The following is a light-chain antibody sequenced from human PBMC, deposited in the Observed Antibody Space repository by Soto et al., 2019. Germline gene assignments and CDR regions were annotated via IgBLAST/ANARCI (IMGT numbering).Light chain of an antibody. Sequence: QSVLTQPPSASGTPGQRVTISCSGSSSNIGSNTVNWYQQLPGTAPKLLIYNNNQRPSGVPDRFSGSKSGTSASLAISGLQYEVEADYYCAAWDDGLNGLVFGTGTKVTVL. J-gene: IGLJ1*01. CDR1: SSNIGSNT. CDR2: NNN. V-gene: IGLV1-44*01. CDR3: AAWDDGLNGLV.